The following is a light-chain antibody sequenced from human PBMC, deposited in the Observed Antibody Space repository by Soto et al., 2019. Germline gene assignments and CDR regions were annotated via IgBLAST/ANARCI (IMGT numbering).Light chain of an antibody. V-gene: IGKV3-20*01. CDR3: QQCGGSTGWT. CDR1: QNVAFNK. CDR2: DAY. Sequence: EIVLTQSPGTLSLSPGERATLSCGASQNVAFNKLAWYQQKAGQAPRLLIYDAYYRVGGVPDRFGGSGSGTDFTLTISRLEPEDFAVYYCQQCGGSTGWTFGQGTKVDIK. J-gene: IGKJ1*01.